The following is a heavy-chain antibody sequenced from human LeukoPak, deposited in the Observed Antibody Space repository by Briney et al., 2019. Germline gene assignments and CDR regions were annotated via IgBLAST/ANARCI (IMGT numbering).Heavy chain of an antibody. CDR2: IYDGGST. CDR1: GFTVSSNY. D-gene: IGHD3-22*01. Sequence: SGGSLRLSCAASGFTVSSNYMCWVRQAPGKGLEWVSVIYDGGSTYYADSVKGRFTISRDNSKNTLYLQMNSLRAEDTAVYYCAREKLSFFDSSGYFDYWGQGTLVTVSS. V-gene: IGHV3-53*01. J-gene: IGHJ4*02. CDR3: AREKLSFFDSSGYFDY.